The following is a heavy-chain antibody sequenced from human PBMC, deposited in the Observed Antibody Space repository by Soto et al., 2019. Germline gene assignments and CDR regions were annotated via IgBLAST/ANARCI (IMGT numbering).Heavy chain of an antibody. CDR1: GYTFTGYY. CDR2: INPNGGGT. CDR3: ARDRGYSGYDHYFDY. V-gene: IGHV1-2*04. Sequence: ASVKVSCTASGYTFTGYYMHWVRQAPGQGLEWMGWINPNGGGTNYAQKFQGWVTMTRDTSISTAYMGLSRLRSDDTAVYYCARDRGYSGYDHYFDYWGQGTLVTVSS. D-gene: IGHD5-12*01. J-gene: IGHJ4*02.